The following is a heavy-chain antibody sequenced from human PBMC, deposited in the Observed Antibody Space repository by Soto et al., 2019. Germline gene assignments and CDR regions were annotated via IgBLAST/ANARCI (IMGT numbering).Heavy chain of an antibody. CDR1: GFTFSSYA. Sequence: GSLRLSCAASGFTFSSYAMSWVRQAPGKGLEWVSAISGSGGSTYYADSVKGRFTISRDNSKNTLYLQMNSLRAEDTAVYYCAKLAPGYDILTGAIDYWGQGTLVTVSS. CDR3: AKLAPGYDILTGAIDY. CDR2: ISGSGGST. J-gene: IGHJ4*02. D-gene: IGHD3-9*01. V-gene: IGHV3-23*01.